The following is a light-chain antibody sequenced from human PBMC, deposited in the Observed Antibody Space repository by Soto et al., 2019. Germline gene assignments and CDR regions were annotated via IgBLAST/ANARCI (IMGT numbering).Light chain of an antibody. Sequence: QSALTQPASVSGPPGQSITISCTGTSNDVGQYYLVSWYQQYPGKAPKLIIYEVNKRPSGVSDRFSGSKSGNTASLTISGLQVEDEADYYCCSFGFSGVTTTLFGGGTKLTVL. J-gene: IGLJ2*01. CDR2: EVN. CDR1: SNDVGQYYL. V-gene: IGLV2-23*02. CDR3: CSFGFSGVTTTL.